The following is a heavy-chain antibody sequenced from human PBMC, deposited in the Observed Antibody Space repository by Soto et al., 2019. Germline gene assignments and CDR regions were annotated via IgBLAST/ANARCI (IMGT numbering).Heavy chain of an antibody. CDR2: INTDGGST. J-gene: IGHJ4*02. Sequence: GGSLRLSCAASGFTFSSYWLHWVRQAPGKGLVWVSGINTDGGSTDYADSVKGRLIISRDNAKNTLYLQMNSLRAEDTAVYYCARPRYDSTGTPFDHWGLGTLVTVSS. D-gene: IGHD3-22*01. CDR1: GFTFSSYW. CDR3: ARPRYDSTGTPFDH. V-gene: IGHV3-74*01.